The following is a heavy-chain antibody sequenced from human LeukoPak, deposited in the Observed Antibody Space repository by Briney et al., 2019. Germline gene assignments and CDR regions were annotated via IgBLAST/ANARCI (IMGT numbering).Heavy chain of an antibody. Sequence: GGSLRLSCAASGFTFSSYNMNWVRQAPGKGLEWVSSISSSSSYIYYTDSVKGRFTISRDNAKNSLYLQMNSLRADDTALYFCARSAGRLSPIDDWGQGTLVTVSS. CDR3: ARSAGRLSPIDD. V-gene: IGHV3-21*01. J-gene: IGHJ4*02. CDR2: ISSSSSYI. CDR1: GFTFSSYN. D-gene: IGHD5/OR15-5a*01.